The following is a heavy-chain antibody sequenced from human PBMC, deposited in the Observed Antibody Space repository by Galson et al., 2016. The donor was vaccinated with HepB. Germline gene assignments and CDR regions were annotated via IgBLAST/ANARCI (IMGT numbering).Heavy chain of an antibody. V-gene: IGHV1-69*13. CDR2: IIPMYTTT. CDR3: ASGLPGPIQLWSYPFDY. Sequence: SVKVSCKASGGTFSTFAFSWVRQAPGQGFEWMGVIIPMYTTTNYAQKFQGRVTITADESTSTAYMELSSLRSEDTAVYYCASGLPGPIQLWSYPFDYWGPGTRVTVSS. J-gene: IGHJ4*02. CDR1: GGTFSTFA. D-gene: IGHD5-18*01.